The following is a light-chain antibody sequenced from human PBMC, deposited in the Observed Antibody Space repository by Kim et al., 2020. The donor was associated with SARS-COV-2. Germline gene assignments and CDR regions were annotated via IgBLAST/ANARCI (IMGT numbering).Light chain of an antibody. CDR3: QHYSRWPRT. Sequence: DIVMTQSPATLSVSPGERATLSCRASQSVSSNLAWYQHKPGQAPKLLIYGASTRATGIPARFSGTGSGTEFTLTIGSLQPEDFAAYYCQHYSRWPRTFGQGTKVDIK. J-gene: IGKJ1*01. CDR2: GAS. V-gene: IGKV3-15*01. CDR1: QSVSSN.